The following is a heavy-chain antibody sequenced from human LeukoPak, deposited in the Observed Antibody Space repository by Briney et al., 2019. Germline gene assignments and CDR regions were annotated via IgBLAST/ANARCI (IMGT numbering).Heavy chain of an antibody. CDR1: GGTFSSYA. V-gene: IGHV1-69*13. J-gene: IGHJ4*02. CDR2: IIPIFGTA. Sequence: SVKVSCKASGGTFSSYAISWVRQAPGQGLEWMGGIIPIFGTANYAQKFQGRVTITADESTSTAYMELSSLRSEDTAVYYCARSIAVAGNFDYWGXGTLVTVSS. D-gene: IGHD6-19*01. CDR3: ARSIAVAGNFDY.